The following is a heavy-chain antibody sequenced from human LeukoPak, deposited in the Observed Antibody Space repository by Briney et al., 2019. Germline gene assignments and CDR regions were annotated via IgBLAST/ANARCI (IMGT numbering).Heavy chain of an antibody. V-gene: IGHV3-23*01. J-gene: IGHJ4*02. D-gene: IGHD3/OR15-3a*01. Sequence: GGSLRLSCAASGFTFSSYAMSWVREAPGKGLEWVSVVSSSGGNTYNADSVKGRFTISRDNSKNTLYLQMNSLRAEDTAVYYCAKEDWLGFDYWGQGTLVTVSS. CDR3: AKEDWLGFDY. CDR2: VSSSGGNT. CDR1: GFTFSSYA.